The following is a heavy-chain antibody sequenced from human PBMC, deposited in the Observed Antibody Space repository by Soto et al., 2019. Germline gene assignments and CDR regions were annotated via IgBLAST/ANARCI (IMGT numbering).Heavy chain of an antibody. CDR1: GFTFSRYW. CDR2: ISYDESTT. CDR3: ARGGANTAMAHDY. V-gene: IGHV3-74*01. J-gene: IGHJ4*02. D-gene: IGHD5-18*01. Sequence: LRLSCAASGFTFSRYWMHWVRQAPGKGLVWVSLISYDESTTDYADSVKGRFTNSRDSAKNTLYLQMNSLRAEDTAVYFCARGGANTAMAHDYWGQGTLVTVSS.